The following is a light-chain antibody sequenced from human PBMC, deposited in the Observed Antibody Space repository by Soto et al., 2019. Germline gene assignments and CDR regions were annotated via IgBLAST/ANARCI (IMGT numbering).Light chain of an antibody. V-gene: IGKV1-6*01. CDR3: LQDYSYPWT. Sequence: AIQMTQSPSSLSASIGDRITITCRASQDIRTRLGWYQQKPGQAPKVIISAASNLQSGVPSRFSGSGSGADFTLTISCLQPEDFATYYCLQDYSYPWTFGQGTKVEIK. CDR1: QDIRTR. J-gene: IGKJ1*01. CDR2: AAS.